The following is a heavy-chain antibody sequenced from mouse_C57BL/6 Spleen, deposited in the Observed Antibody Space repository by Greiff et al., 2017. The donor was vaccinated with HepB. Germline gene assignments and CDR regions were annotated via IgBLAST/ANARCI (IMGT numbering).Heavy chain of an antibody. CDR3: TRSGTTVVGNFDY. Sequence: DVQLQESGTVLARPGASVKMSCKTSGYTFTSYWMHWVKQRPGRGLEWIGAIYPGNSDTSYNQKFKGKAKLTAVTSASTAYMELSSLTNEDSAVYYCTRSGTTVVGNFDYWGQGTTLTVSS. D-gene: IGHD1-1*01. CDR1: GYTFTSYW. CDR2: IYPGNSDT. J-gene: IGHJ2*01. V-gene: IGHV1-5*01.